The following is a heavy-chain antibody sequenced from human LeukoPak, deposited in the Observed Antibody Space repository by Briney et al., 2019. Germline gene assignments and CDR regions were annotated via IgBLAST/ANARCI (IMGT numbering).Heavy chain of an antibody. V-gene: IGHV3-7*01. CDR1: GFSVSTNY. CDR2: IKQDGSEK. J-gene: IGHJ4*02. Sequence: GGSLRLSCAASGFSVSTNYMSWVRQAPGKGLEWVANIKQDGSEKYYVDSVKGRFTISRDNAKNSLYLQMNSLRAEDTAVYYCAREWGGTEGFYFDYWGQGTLVTVSS. D-gene: IGHD1-1*01. CDR3: AREWGGTEGFYFDY.